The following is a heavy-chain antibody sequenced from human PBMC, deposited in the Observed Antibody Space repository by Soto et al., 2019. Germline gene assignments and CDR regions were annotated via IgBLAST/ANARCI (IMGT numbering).Heavy chain of an antibody. V-gene: IGHV1-69*01. CDR3: ARAYYITMVRGVIRNYYGMDV. CDR2: IIPIFGTA. Sequence: QVQLVQSGAEVKKPGSSVKVSCKASGGTFSSYAISWVRQAPGQGLEWMGGIIPIFGTANYAQKFQGRVTITADEATSTAYMELSSLRSEETAVYYCARAYYITMVRGVIRNYYGMDVWGQGTTVTVSS. CDR1: GGTFSSYA. D-gene: IGHD3-10*01. J-gene: IGHJ6*02.